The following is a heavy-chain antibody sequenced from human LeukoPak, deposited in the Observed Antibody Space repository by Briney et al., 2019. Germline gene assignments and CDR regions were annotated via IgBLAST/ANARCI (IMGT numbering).Heavy chain of an antibody. CDR1: GGSISSYY. D-gene: IGHD5-18*01. J-gene: IGHJ1*01. CDR2: IYYSGST. CDR3: AISYSYGPPRF. Sequence: SETLSLTCTVSGGSISSYYWSWIRQPPGKGLEWIGYIYYSGSTNYNPSLKSRVTISVDTSKNQFSLKLSSVTAADTDVYYCAISYSYGPPRFWGQGTLVTVSS. V-gene: IGHV4-59*08.